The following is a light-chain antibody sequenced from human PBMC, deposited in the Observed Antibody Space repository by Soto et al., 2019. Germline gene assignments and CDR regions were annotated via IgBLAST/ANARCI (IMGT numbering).Light chain of an antibody. CDR1: QSVSSSY. V-gene: IGKV3-20*01. CDR2: GAS. Sequence: EIVLTQSPGTLSLSPGERATLSCRASQSVSSSYLAWYQQKPGQAPRLLIYGASNRATGIPDRFSGSGSGTDFTLTISRLEPEDFAVYYCEQDGSSPRTFGQGTKVEIE. CDR3: EQDGSSPRT. J-gene: IGKJ1*01.